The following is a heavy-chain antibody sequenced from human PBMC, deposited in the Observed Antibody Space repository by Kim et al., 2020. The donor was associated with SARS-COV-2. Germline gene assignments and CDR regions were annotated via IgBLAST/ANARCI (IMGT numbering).Heavy chain of an antibody. CDR2: IWYDGSNK. V-gene: IGHV3-33*06. J-gene: IGHJ4*02. CDR1: GFTFSSYG. Sequence: GGSLRLSCAASGFTFSSYGMHWVRQAPGKGLEWVAVIWYDGSNKYYADSVKGRFTISRDNSKNTLYLQMNSLRAEDTAVYYCAKILGRYGDGHFDYWGQGTLVTVSS. D-gene: IGHD4-17*01. CDR3: AKILGRYGDGHFDY.